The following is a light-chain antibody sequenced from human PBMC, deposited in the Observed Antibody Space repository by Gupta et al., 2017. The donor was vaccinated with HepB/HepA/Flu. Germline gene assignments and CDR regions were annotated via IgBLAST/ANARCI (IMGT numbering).Light chain of an antibody. CDR3: QQYNNWPPYT. Sequence: EIVMTQSPATLSVSPGERATLSCRASQSVSSNLAWYQQKPGQAPRLLIYGASTRATGIPARFSGSGSGKEFTLTISSRQSEDFAGYYCQQYNNWPPYTFGQGTKLEIK. CDR1: QSVSSN. V-gene: IGKV3-15*01. J-gene: IGKJ2*01. CDR2: GAS.